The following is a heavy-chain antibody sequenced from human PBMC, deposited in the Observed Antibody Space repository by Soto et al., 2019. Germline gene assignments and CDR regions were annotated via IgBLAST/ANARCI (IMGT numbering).Heavy chain of an antibody. J-gene: IGHJ6*03. D-gene: IGHD3-10*01. CDR3: ARDSSSGSYYLPTFDYYYYYYMDV. CDR1: GFTFSSYS. CDR2: ISSSSSYI. Sequence: PGGSLRLSCAASGFTFSSYSMNWVRQAPGKGLEWVSSISSSSSYIYYADSVKGRFTISRDYAKNSLYLQMNSLRAEDTAVYYCARDSSSGSYYLPTFDYYYYYYMDVWGKGTTVTVSS. V-gene: IGHV3-21*01.